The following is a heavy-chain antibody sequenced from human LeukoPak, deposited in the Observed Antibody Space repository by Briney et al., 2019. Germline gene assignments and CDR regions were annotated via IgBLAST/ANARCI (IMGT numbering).Heavy chain of an antibody. CDR1: GFSFSDYY. Sequence: PGGSLRLSCVACGFSFSDYYMSWIGQAPGRGLEWISYISGSGNDLYYADSVKGRFTISRDNANNSLYLQMNSLRAEDTAVYYCARSIGYYYTMDVWGQGTTVTVSS. D-gene: IGHD3-22*01. CDR2: ISGSGNDL. CDR3: ARSIGYYYTMDV. V-gene: IGHV3-11*01. J-gene: IGHJ6*02.